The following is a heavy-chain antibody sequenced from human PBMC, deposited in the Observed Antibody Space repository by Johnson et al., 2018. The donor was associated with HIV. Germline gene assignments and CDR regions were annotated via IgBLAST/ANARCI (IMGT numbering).Heavy chain of an antibody. J-gene: IGHJ3*02. CDR2: ISYDGSEK. D-gene: IGHD6-19*01. Sequence: GRSLRLSCAASGFTFSSYGMHWVRQAPGKGLEWVAVISYDGSEKYYVDSVKGRFTISRDNAKNSLFLQMNSLRAEDTAVYYCAKVFKVRVAGAFDIWGQGTMVTVSS. CDR1: GFTFSSYG. V-gene: IGHV3-30*18. CDR3: AKVFKVRVAGAFDI.